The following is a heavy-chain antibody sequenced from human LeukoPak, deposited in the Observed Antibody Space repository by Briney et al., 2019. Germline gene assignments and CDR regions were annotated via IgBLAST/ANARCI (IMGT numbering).Heavy chain of an antibody. J-gene: IGHJ4*02. D-gene: IGHD2-2*02. Sequence: SVKVSCKASGGTFSSYTISWVRQAPGQGLEWMGRIIPILGIANSAQKFQGRVTITADKSTSTAYMELSSLRSEDTAVYYCARVTSVGYMFDYWGQGTLVTVSS. V-gene: IGHV1-69*02. CDR3: ARVTSVGYMFDY. CDR2: IIPILGIA. CDR1: GGTFSSYT.